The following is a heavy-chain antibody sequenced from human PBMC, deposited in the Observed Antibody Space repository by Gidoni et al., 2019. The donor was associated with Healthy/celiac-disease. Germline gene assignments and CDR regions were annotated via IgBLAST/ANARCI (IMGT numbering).Heavy chain of an antibody. V-gene: IGHV3-49*04. D-gene: IGHD2-2*01. J-gene: IGHJ4*02. CDR2: IRSKAYGGTT. Sequence: EVQLVESGGGLVQPGRSLRLSCTASGFTFGVYAMSWVRQAPGKGLEWVGFIRSKAYGGTTEYAASVKGRFTISRDDSKSIAYLQMNSLKTEDTAVYYCTRVLIVPAARHPNYFDYWGQGTLVTVSS. CDR3: TRVLIVPAARHPNYFDY. CDR1: GFTFGVYA.